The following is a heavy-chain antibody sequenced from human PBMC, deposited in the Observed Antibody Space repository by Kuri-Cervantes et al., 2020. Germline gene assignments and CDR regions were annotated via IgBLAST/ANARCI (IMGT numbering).Heavy chain of an antibody. D-gene: IGHD6-13*01. CDR3: AREGIAAAGNYYYYGMDV. V-gene: IGHV4-4*02. J-gene: IGHJ6*02. CDR1: GGSISSSNW. CDR2: IYHSGST. Sequence: SETLSLTCAVSGGSISSSNWWSWVRQPPGKGLEWIGEIYHSGSTNYNPSLKSRVTISVDKSKNQFSLKLSSVTAADTAVYYCAREGIAAAGNYYYYGMDVWGQGTTVTDSS.